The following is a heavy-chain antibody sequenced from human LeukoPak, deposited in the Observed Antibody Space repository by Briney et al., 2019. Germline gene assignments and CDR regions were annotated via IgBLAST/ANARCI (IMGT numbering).Heavy chain of an antibody. CDR3: ARDDY. CDR1: GFTFSSYT. V-gene: IGHV3-30-3*01. J-gene: IGHJ4*02. CDR2: VSNNGPDK. Sequence: PGGSLRLSCAASGFTFSSYTMDWVRQAPGKGLEWVAVVSNNGPDKYYAASVKGRFTISRDNSKNTLYLQMSSLRADDTALYYCARDDYWGQGTLVTVSS.